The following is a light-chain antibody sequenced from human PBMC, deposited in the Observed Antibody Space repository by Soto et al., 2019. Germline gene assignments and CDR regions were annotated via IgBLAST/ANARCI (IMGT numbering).Light chain of an antibody. CDR2: DVT. J-gene: IGLJ2*01. CDR3: ISFSPSNLLV. Sequence: QSVLTQPPSVSGSPGQSVAISCSGSSSDVGSNNRVSWYQQSPGTAPKLMIYDVTNRPSGVPDRFSGSKSGNTASLTISGLQAEDESDYYCISFSPSNLLVFGRGTKLTVL. V-gene: IGLV2-18*02. CDR1: SSDVGSNNR.